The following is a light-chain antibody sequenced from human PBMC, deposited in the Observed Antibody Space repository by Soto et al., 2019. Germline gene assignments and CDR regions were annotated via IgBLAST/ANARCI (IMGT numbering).Light chain of an antibody. J-gene: IGLJ3*02. CDR3: AAWDDSLSGVL. CDR2: RNN. V-gene: IGLV1-47*01. CDR1: SSNIGTNY. Sequence: QSVLSQPPSASGTPGQRVTVSCSGSSSNIGTNYVYWYQQLPATAPKLLIYRNNQRPSGVPDRFAGSKSGTSASLAISGFRSEDEADYFCAAWDDSLSGVLFGGGTKLTVL.